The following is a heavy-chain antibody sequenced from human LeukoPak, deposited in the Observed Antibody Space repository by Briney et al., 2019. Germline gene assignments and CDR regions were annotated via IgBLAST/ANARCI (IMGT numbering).Heavy chain of an antibody. V-gene: IGHV4-39*07. CDR2: IYFSGGT. D-gene: IGHD5-18*01. CDR3: ARGYSYGYTWYYYYMDV. CDR1: GDSISSSNCY. J-gene: IGHJ6*03. Sequence: SETLSLTCTVSGDSISSSNCYWGWIRQPPGKGLEWIGSIYFSGGTYYNASLKSRVTISVDTSKNQFSLKLSSVTAADTAVYYCARGYSYGYTWYYYYMDVWGKGTTVTVSS.